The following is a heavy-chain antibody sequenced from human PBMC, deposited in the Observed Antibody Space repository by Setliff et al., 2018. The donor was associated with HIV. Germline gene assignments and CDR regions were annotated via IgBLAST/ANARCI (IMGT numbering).Heavy chain of an antibody. CDR2: INAGNGNR. J-gene: IGHJ4*02. CDR1: GYTFKSYD. Sequence: ASVKVSCKTSGYTFKSYDINWVRQAPGQRPEWMARINAGNGNREYSPKFQGRVTITADTSASTMYMELSSLRSEDTAVYYCARVGNNRLQFFDHWGQGT. V-gene: IGHV1-3*01. CDR3: ARVGNNRLQFFDH. D-gene: IGHD5-12*01.